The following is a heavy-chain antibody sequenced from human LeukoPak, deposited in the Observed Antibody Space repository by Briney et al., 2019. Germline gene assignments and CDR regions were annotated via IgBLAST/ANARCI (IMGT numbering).Heavy chain of an antibody. D-gene: IGHD3-22*01. J-gene: IGHJ4*02. CDR1: GFTLSSYW. CDR3: AVLDYDSITDY. Sequence: GGSLRLSCAASGFTLSSYWMSWVRQAPGKGLEWVANIKQDGSEKYYVDSVKGRFTISRDNAKNSLYLQMNRLRVEDTAVYYCAVLDYDSITDYWGQGTLVTVSS. CDR2: IKQDGSEK. V-gene: IGHV3-7*01.